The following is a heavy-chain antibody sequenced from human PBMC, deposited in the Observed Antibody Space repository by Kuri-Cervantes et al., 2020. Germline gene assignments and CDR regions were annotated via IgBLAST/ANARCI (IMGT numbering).Heavy chain of an antibody. J-gene: IGHJ4*02. CDR2: ISSSSSYI. D-gene: IGHD2/OR15-2a*01. CDR1: GFTFSSYA. V-gene: IGHV3-21*01. Sequence: GGSLRLSCAASGFTFSSYAMSWVRQAPGKGLEWVSSISSSSSYIYYTVSVKGRFTISRDNAKNSLFLQMNSLRAEDTAVYYCARGIADDYWGQGTLVTVSS. CDR3: ARGIADDY.